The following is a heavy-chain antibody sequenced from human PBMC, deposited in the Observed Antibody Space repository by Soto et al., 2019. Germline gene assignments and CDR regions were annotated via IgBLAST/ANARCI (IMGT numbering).Heavy chain of an antibody. J-gene: IGHJ4*02. CDR2: INSDGSTT. Sequence: PGGSLRLSCAASGFTLSNYWMHWVRQAPGKGLVWVSRINSDGSTTNYADSVKGRFTISRDNAKNTLYLEMNSLRAEDTAVYYCANFYSGNYSTYWGQGTLVTVSS. CDR3: ANFYSGNYSTY. D-gene: IGHD1-26*01. V-gene: IGHV3-74*01. CDR1: GFTLSNYW.